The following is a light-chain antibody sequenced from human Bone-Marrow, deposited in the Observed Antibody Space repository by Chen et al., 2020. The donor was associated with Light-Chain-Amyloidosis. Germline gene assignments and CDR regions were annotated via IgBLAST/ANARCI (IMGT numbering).Light chain of an antibody. CDR3: NSYTTSDTYV. J-gene: IGLJ1*01. Sequence: QSALTQPASVSGSPGQSITISCTGTSGDVGAYNYVAWYQQHPGKAPKLLIYDVSNRPAGVSNRFSGSKSGNTASLTISGLHAEDEADYYCNSYTTSDTYVFGTGTEVTVL. V-gene: IGLV2-14*03. CDR1: SGDVGAYNY. CDR2: DVS.